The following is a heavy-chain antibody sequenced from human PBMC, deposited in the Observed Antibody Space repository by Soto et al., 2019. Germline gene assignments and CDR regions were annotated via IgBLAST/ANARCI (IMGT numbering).Heavy chain of an antibody. J-gene: IGHJ6*02. CDR3: ARDQDSSSWYGNGMDV. CDR2: IYTSGST. Sequence: QVQLVESGGGVVQPGRSLRLSCAASGFTFSSYGMHWVRQAPGKGLEWIGRIYTSGSTNYNPSLKSRVTMSVDTSKNQFSLKLSSVTAADTAVYYCARDQDSSSWYGNGMDVWGQGTTVTVSS. D-gene: IGHD6-13*01. V-gene: IGHV4-4*07. CDR1: GFTFSSYG.